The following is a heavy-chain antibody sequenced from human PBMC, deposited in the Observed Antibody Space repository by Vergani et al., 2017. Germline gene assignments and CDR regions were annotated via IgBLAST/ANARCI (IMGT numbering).Heavy chain of an antibody. J-gene: IGHJ6*02. CDR3: AKSLGFGKRDYYYGMDV. D-gene: IGHD3-10*01. CDR2: FDPEDGET. CDR1: GYTLTELS. Sequence: QVQLVQSGAEVKKPGASVKVSCKVSGYTLTELSMPWVRQAPGKGLEWMGGFDPEDGETIYAQKFQGRVTMTEDTSTDTAYMELSSLRSEGTAVYYCAKSLGFGKRDYYYGMDVWGQGTTVTVSS. V-gene: IGHV1-24*01.